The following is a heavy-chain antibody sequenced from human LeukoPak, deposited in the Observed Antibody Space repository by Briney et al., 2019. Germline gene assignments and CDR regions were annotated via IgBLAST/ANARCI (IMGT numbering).Heavy chain of an antibody. D-gene: IGHD6-19*01. Sequence: ASVTVSCKASGYTFTGYYMHWVRQAPGQGLEWMGWINPNSGGTNYAQKFQGRVTMTRDTSISTAYMELSRLRSDDTAVYYCARDLGSGWSDAFDIWGQGTMVTVSS. CDR1: GYTFTGYY. CDR3: ARDLGSGWSDAFDI. V-gene: IGHV1-2*02. CDR2: INPNSGGT. J-gene: IGHJ3*02.